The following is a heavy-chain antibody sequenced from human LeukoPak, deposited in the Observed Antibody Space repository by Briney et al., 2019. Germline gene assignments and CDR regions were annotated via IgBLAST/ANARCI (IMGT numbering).Heavy chain of an antibody. CDR3: AKVAKYYYGSETYYFFEH. Sequence: GSLRPSCAASGFTFTTYWMSWVRQAPGKGLEWVANIKQDGTEKYYVDSVKGRFTISRDNAKNSLYLQMNSLRVEDTAVYYCAKVAKYYYGSETYYFFEHWGQGTPVTASS. V-gene: IGHV3-7*01. CDR1: GFTFTTYW. CDR2: IKQDGTEK. J-gene: IGHJ4*02. D-gene: IGHD3-10*01.